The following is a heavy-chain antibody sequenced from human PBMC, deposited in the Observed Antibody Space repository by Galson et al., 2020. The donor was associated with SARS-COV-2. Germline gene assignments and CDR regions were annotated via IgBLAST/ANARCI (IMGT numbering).Heavy chain of an antibody. CDR3: AREGGNWFDP. CDR2: ISYDGSNK. Sequence: LEWVAVISYDGSNKYYADSVKGRFTISRDNSKNTLYLQMNSLRAEDTAVYYCAREGGNWFDPWGHGTLVTVSS. D-gene: IGHD3-16*01. J-gene: IGHJ5*02. V-gene: IGHV3-30*01.